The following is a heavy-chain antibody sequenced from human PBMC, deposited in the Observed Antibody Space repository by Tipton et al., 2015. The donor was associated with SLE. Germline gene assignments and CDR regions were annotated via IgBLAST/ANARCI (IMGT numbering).Heavy chain of an antibody. Sequence: TLSLTCTVSGVAFSSVYCAWIRQPPGKGLEYIGYVSESGASNYNPSLKSRVTISLDTSKNQFSLNLKSVTAADTAVYYCARQAYYSSGYADYWGQGTLVTVSS. V-gene: IGHV4-59*08. CDR2: VSESGAS. J-gene: IGHJ4*02. CDR1: GVAFSSVY. CDR3: ARQAYYSSGYADY. D-gene: IGHD3-22*01.